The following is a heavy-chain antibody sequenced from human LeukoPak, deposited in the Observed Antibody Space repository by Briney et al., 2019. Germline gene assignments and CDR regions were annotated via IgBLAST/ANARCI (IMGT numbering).Heavy chain of an antibody. V-gene: IGHV4-59*01. CDR1: GASINSYR. Sequence: SETLSLTCTVSGASINSYRCNWIRQPPGKGLEWIGYISYDGKTNYNPSLKSRLTLSVDTSKNQFSLNLNSVTAADTARYYCTKGYYEPFGCWGQGTLVTVTS. J-gene: IGHJ4*02. CDR3: TKGYYEPFGC. CDR2: ISYDGKT. D-gene: IGHD3-22*01.